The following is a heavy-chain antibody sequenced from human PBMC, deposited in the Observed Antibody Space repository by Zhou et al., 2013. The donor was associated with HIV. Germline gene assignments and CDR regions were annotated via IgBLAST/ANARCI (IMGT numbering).Heavy chain of an antibody. CDR2: IIPILGIA. J-gene: IGHJ4*02. V-gene: IGHV1-69*04. Sequence: QVQLVQSGAEVKKPGSSVKVSCKASGGTFSSYAISWVRQAPGQGLEWMGRIIPILGIANYAQKFQGRVTITADKSTSTAYMELSSLRSEDTAVYYCALSTVLSIFGVGYWGQGTLGHRLL. D-gene: IGHD3-3*01. CDR3: ALSTVLSIFGVGY. CDR1: GGTFSSYA.